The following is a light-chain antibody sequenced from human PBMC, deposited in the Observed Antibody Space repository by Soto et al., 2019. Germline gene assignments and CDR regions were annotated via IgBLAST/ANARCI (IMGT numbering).Light chain of an antibody. CDR2: DTS. Sequence: QAVVTQEPSLTVSPGGTVTLTCGSSTGVVTSGHYPYWFQQKPGQAPRTLIYDTSNKHSWTPARFSGSLLGGKAALTLSGAQPEDEAEYCCLLSYSGAVYVFGTGTKVTVL. CDR1: TGVVTSGHY. V-gene: IGLV7-46*01. J-gene: IGLJ1*01. CDR3: LLSYSGAVYV.